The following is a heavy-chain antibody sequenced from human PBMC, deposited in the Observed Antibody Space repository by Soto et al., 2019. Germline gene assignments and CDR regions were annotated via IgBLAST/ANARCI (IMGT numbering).Heavy chain of an antibody. D-gene: IGHD3-22*01. J-gene: IGHJ4*02. CDR2: IYYSGST. CDR3: ARSALYYYDSSGYYPFDY. CDR1: GGSISSYY. V-gene: IGHV4-59*01. Sequence: SETLSLTCTVSGGSISSYYWSWIRQPPGKGLEWIGYIYYSGSTNYNPSLKSRVTISVDTSKNQFSLKLSSVTAADTAVYYCARSALYYYDSSGYYPFDYWGQGTLVTVSS.